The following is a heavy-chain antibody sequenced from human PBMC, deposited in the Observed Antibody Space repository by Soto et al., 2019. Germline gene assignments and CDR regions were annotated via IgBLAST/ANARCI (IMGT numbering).Heavy chain of an antibody. D-gene: IGHD1-26*01. V-gene: IGHV3-30*18. CDR2: ISYDGSNK. J-gene: IGHJ4*02. CDR1: GFTFSSYG. Sequence: QVQLVESGGGVVQPGRSLRLSCAASGFTFSSYGMHWVRQAPGKGLEWVAVISYDGSNKYYADSVKGRFTISRDNSKNTLYLQMNSLRAEDTAVYYCAKDQGGSGEFDYWGQGTLVTVSS. CDR3: AKDQGGSGEFDY.